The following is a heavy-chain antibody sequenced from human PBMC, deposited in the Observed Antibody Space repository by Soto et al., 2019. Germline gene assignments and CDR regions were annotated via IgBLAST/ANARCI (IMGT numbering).Heavy chain of an antibody. CDR1: GGSFSGYY. V-gene: IGHV4-34*01. D-gene: IGHD6-19*01. J-gene: IGHJ4*02. CDR3: ARGRSSGWYHIQDFMEASYFYY. CDR2: INHSGST. Sequence: SETLSLTCAVYGGSFSGYYWSWIRQPPGKGMEWIGEINHSGSTNYNPSLKSRVTISVDTSKNQFSLKLSSVTAADTAVYYCARGRSSGWYHIQDFMEASYFYYCGQGTLLTVSS.